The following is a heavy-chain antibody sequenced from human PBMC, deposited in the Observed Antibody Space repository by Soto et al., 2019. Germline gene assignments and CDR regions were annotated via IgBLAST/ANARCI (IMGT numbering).Heavy chain of an antibody. CDR1: GFTFSSYW. CDR2: IKQDGSEK. J-gene: IGHJ4*02. Sequence: GGSLRLSCAASGFTFSSYWMSWVRQAPGKGLEWVANIKQDGSEKYYVDSVKGRFTISRDNAKNSLYLQMNSLRAEDTAVYYCARGDDILTGPIDYWGQGTLVTVSS. CDR3: ARGDDILTGPIDY. V-gene: IGHV3-7*01. D-gene: IGHD3-9*01.